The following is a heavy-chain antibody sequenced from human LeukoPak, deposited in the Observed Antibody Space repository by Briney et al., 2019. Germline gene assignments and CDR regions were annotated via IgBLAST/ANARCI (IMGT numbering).Heavy chain of an antibody. CDR3: ARGGGVCVLMVYAIPHYAFDI. J-gene: IGHJ3*02. V-gene: IGHV4-34*01. Sequence: PSQTLSLTCAVYGGSFSGYYWSWICQPPGPGLEFIGEINHSGSTNCNPSLKSRVTMSVDTSKSPFSLQLTSLTAAVTAVYYCARGGGVCVLMVYAIPHYAFDIWGQGTMVTVSS. CDR1: GGSFSGYY. D-gene: IGHD2-8*01. CDR2: INHSGST.